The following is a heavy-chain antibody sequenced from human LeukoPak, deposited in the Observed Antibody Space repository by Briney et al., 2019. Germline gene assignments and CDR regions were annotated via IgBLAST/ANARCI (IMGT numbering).Heavy chain of an antibody. CDR2: FDPEDGET. J-gene: IGHJ3*02. Sequence: ASVEVSCKVSGYTLTELSMHWVRQAPGKGLEWMGGFDPEDGETIYAQKFQGRVTMTEDTSTDTAYMELSSLRSEDTAVYYCATQKYSGTTAGAFDIWGQGTMVTVSS. CDR1: GYTLTELS. CDR3: ATQKYSGTTAGAFDI. D-gene: IGHD1-26*01. V-gene: IGHV1-24*01.